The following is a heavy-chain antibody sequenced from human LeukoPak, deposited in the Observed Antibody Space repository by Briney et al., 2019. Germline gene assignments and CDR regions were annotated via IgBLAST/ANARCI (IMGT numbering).Heavy chain of an antibody. Sequence: GASVKVSCKVSGYTLTELSMHWVRQAPGKGLERMGGFDPEDGETVYAQKFQGRVTMTEDTSTDTAYMELSSLRSEDTTVYYCATRKYDSSGYYYRFFDYWGQGTLVTVSS. D-gene: IGHD3-22*01. CDR1: GYTLTELS. J-gene: IGHJ4*02. CDR2: FDPEDGET. CDR3: ATRKYDSSGYYYRFFDY. V-gene: IGHV1-24*01.